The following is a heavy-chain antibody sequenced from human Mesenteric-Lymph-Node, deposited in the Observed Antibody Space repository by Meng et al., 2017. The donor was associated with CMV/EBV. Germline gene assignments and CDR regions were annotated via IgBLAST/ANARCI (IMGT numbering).Heavy chain of an antibody. V-gene: IGHV1-18*04. J-gene: IGHJ4*02. Sequence: NGSGYTFSGVGIKLGRQAPGQGPGWVGRISAYSGITHYAQKVHDRVIMTTDTSTRTAYMELSSLISDDSAVYYCARESDSSVLNSFDYWGQGTLVTVSS. CDR2: ISAYSGIT. D-gene: IGHD3-22*01. CDR1: GYTFSGVG. CDR3: ARESDSSVLNSFDY.